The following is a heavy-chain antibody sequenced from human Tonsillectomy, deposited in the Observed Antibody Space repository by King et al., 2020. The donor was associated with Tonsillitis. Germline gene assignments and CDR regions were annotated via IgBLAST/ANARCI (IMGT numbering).Heavy chain of an antibody. CDR2: SNAGNGDT. CDR3: ARSSGYSPDYHAMDV. J-gene: IGHJ6*02. D-gene: IGHD3-22*01. V-gene: IGHV1-3*02. CDR1: GYAFTRHA. Sequence: QLVQSGAEVKKPGASVKVSCKSSGYAFTRHAMHWVRQAPGQRLEWMGWSNAGNGDTKYSQEFQGRVTITRDTSANTDYMELSSLKSDDTGVYYCARSSGYSPDYHAMDVWGQGTTVTVSS.